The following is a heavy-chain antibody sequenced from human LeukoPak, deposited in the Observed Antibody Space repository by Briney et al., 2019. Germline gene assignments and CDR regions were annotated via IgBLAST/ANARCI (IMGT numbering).Heavy chain of an antibody. D-gene: IGHD3-22*01. CDR3: ARPYYYDSSGYYSI. V-gene: IGHV1-18*01. CDR2: ISAYNGNT. Sequence: ASVKVSCKASGYTFTSYGISWVRQAPGQGLEWMGWISAYNGNTNYAQKLQGRVTMTTDTSTSTAYMELRSPRSDDTAVYYCARPYYYDSSGYYSIWGQGTLVTVSS. CDR1: GYTFTSYG. J-gene: IGHJ4*02.